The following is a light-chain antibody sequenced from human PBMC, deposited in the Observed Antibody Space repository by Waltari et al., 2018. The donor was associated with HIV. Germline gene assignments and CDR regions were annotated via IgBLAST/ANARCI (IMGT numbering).Light chain of an antibody. V-gene: IGLV2-23*02. J-gene: IGLJ2*01. CDR2: DVN. CDR3: CSYAGSSTVV. CDR1: RSDVGAYNY. Sequence: QSALTQPASVSGSPGQSITISCPGTRSDVGAYNYVSWYQQHPGQAPKLMIYDVNKRPSGVSNRFSCSKSGNTASLTIAGLQAEDEADYYCCSYAGSSTVVFGGGTKLTVL.